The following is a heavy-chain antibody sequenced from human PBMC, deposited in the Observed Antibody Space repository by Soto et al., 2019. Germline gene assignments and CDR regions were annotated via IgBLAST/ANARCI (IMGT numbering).Heavy chain of an antibody. V-gene: IGHV4-34*01. J-gene: IGHJ6*03. CDR3: ARAVVPAARQFYYYYYYMDV. D-gene: IGHD2-2*01. CDR2: INHSGST. CDR1: GGNFSGYY. Sequence: SVTLSLTCAVDGGNFSGYYLSWIRQPPGKGLEWIGEINHSGSTNYDPSLKSRVTISVDTSKNQFSLKLSSVTAADTAVYYCARAVVPAARQFYYYYYYMDVWGKGTTVTVSS.